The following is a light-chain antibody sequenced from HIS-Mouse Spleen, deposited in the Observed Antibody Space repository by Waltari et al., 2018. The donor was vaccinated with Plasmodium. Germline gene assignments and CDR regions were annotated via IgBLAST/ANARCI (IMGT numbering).Light chain of an antibody. CDR2: AAS. Sequence: DIQMTQSPSSLSASVGDRDTITCRASQSISSYLNWYQQKPGKAPKLLIYAASSLQSGVPSRFSGSGSWTDFTLTISSLQPEYFATYYCQQSYSTWTFGQGTKVEIK. V-gene: IGKV1-39*01. CDR3: QQSYSTWT. J-gene: IGKJ1*01. CDR1: QSISSY.